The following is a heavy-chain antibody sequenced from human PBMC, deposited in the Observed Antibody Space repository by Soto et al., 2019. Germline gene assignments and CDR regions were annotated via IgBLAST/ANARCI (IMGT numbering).Heavy chain of an antibody. V-gene: IGHV4-59*07. CDR3: ARQIYDSDTGPNFQYYFDS. CDR1: GGSISSYY. J-gene: IGHJ4*02. Sequence: SGSLSLTCTVSGGSISSYYWSWIRQPPGKGLEWIGYIYYSGSTNYNPSLKSRVTISVDTSKNQFSLKLSSVTAADTAVYYCARQIYDSDTGPNFQYYFDSWGQGTPVTVSS. CDR2: IYYSGST. D-gene: IGHD3-22*01.